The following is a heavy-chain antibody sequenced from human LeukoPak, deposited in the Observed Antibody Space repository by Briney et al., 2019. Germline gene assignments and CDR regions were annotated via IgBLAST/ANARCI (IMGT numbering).Heavy chain of an antibody. CDR3: AKDGSYYGSGSYYSGVYFDY. Sequence: GGSLRLSCAASGFTFSSYGMHWVRQAPGKGLEWVAFIRYDGSNKYYADSVKGRFTISRDNSKNTLYLQMNSLRAEDTAVYYCAKDGSYYGSGSYYSGVYFDYWGQGNLVTVS. CDR1: GFTFSSYG. J-gene: IGHJ4*02. CDR2: IRYDGSNK. V-gene: IGHV3-30*02. D-gene: IGHD3-10*01.